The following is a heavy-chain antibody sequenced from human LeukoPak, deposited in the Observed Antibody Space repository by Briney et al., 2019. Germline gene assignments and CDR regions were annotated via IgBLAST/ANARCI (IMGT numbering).Heavy chain of an antibody. CDR3: AKDNYGGVYAS. D-gene: IGHD3-16*01. CDR1: GFIFRNFG. V-gene: IGHV3-23*01. J-gene: IGHJ5*02. CDR2: ISDVVAHT. Sequence: EPGGSLRLSCAASGFIFRNFGMSWIRQAPGKGLEWVSHISDVVAHTWYADSVKGRFIISRDNSNNRVFLQMNSLRPEDTALYYCAKDNYGGVYASWGQGTRVTVSS.